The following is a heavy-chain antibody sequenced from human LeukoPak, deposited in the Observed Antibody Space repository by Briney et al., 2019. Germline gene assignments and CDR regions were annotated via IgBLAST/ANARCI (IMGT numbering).Heavy chain of an antibody. CDR1: GSTFSGYA. J-gene: IGHJ4*02. D-gene: IGHD5-18*01. Sequence: PGGSLRLSCAASGSTFSGYAIHWVRQAPGKGLEWVAVISYDGSNKFYADSVKGRFTISRDNSNNTLYLQMNSLKAEDTAIYYCARVGRGYSFKVYYFDYWGQGTLVTVSS. CDR2: ISYDGSNK. CDR3: ARVGRGYSFKVYYFDY. V-gene: IGHV3-30*04.